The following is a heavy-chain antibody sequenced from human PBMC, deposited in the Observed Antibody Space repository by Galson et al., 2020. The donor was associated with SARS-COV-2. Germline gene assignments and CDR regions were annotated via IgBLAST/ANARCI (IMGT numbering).Heavy chain of an antibody. Sequence: SETLSLTCAVYGGSFSGYYWSWIRQPPGKGLEWIGEINHSGSTNYNPSLKSRVTISVDTSKNQFSLKLSSVTAADTAVYYCARTKRLTGYLGSGYYYYYMDVWGKGTTVTISS. CDR3: ARTKRLTGYLGSGYYYYYMDV. CDR2: INHSGST. V-gene: IGHV4-34*01. J-gene: IGHJ6*03. D-gene: IGHD3-9*01. CDR1: GGSFSGYY.